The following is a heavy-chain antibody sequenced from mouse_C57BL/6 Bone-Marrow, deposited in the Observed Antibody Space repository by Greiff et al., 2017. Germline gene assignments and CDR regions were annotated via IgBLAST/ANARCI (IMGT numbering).Heavy chain of an antibody. Sequence: QVQLQQSGAELMKPGASVKLSCKATGYTFTGYWIEWVKQRPGHGLEWIGEILPGGGSTNYNEKFKGKATFTADTSSNTAYMQLSSLTTEDSAIYYCAREGITTVVAPFAYWGQGTLVTVSA. CDR3: AREGITTVVAPFAY. V-gene: IGHV1-9*01. CDR2: ILPGGGST. J-gene: IGHJ3*01. CDR1: GYTFTGYW. D-gene: IGHD1-1*01.